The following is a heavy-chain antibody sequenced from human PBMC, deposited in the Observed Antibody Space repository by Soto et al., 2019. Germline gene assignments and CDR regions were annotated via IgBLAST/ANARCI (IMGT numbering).Heavy chain of an antibody. CDR2: INHSGST. Sequence: PSETLSLTCAVYGGSFSGYYWSWIRQPPGKGLEWIEEINHSGSTNYNPSLKSRVTISVDTSKNQFSLKLSSVTAADTAVYYCARTRGTAITFGGVIVTPHDYWGQGTLVTVS. CDR1: GGSFSGYY. D-gene: IGHD3-16*02. J-gene: IGHJ4*02. V-gene: IGHV4-34*01. CDR3: ARTRGTAITFGGVIVTPHDY.